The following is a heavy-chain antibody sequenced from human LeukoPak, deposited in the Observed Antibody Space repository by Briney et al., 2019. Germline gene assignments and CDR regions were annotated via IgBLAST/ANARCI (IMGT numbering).Heavy chain of an antibody. CDR3: AKLRGSSWVFDY. CDR1: GFTFSSYA. J-gene: IGHJ4*02. Sequence: PGGSLRLSCAASGFTFSSYAMSWVRQAPGKGLEWVSAISGSGGSTYYADSVKGRFTISRDNSKDTLYLQMNSLRAEDTAVYYCAKLRGSSWVFDYWGQGTLVTVSS. CDR2: ISGSGGST. V-gene: IGHV3-23*01. D-gene: IGHD6-13*01.